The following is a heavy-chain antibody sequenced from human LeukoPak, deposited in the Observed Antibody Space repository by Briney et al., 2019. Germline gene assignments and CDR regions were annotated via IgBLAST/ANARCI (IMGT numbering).Heavy chain of an antibody. CDR1: GFTFSGYA. V-gene: IGHV3-30*04. CDR3: ARESFPDGLAMPNFDY. D-gene: IGHD3-16*01. Sequence: PGRSLRLSCAASGFTFSGYAMHWVRQAPGKGLEWVAVISYDGSNKYYADSVKGRFTISRDNSKNTLYLQMNSLRAEDTAVYYCARESFPDGLAMPNFDYWGQGTLVTVSS. J-gene: IGHJ4*02. CDR2: ISYDGSNK.